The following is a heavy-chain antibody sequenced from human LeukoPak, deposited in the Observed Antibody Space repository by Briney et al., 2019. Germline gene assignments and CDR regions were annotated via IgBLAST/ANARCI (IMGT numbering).Heavy chain of an antibody. CDR1: GVTFSIYW. Sequence: VGSLRLSCAASGVTFSIYWMSWVREAPGKGVGWGADIKQDGSEKCYVDSVKGRFTISRDNAKNSLYLQVNTLRAEDTAVYYCARNQRRLDYWGQGTLVTVSS. V-gene: IGHV3-7*01. CDR2: IKQDGSEK. CDR3: ARNQRRLDY. D-gene: IGHD1-14*01. J-gene: IGHJ4*02.